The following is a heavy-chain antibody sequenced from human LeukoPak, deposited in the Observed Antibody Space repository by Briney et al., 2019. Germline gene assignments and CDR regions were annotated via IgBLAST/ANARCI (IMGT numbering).Heavy chain of an antibody. Sequence: SETLSLTCAVYGGSFSGYYWSWIRQPPGKGLEWIGEINHSGSTNYNPSLKSRVTISVDTSKNQFSLKLSSMTAADTAVYYCARGNIDIVIVPAAIIIHYFDYWGQGTLVTVSS. CDR2: INHSGST. V-gene: IGHV4-34*01. D-gene: IGHD2-2*01. CDR3: ARGNIDIVIVPAAIIIHYFDY. J-gene: IGHJ4*02. CDR1: GGSFSGYY.